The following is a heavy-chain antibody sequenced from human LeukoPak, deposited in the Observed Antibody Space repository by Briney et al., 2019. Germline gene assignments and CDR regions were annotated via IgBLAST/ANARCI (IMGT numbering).Heavy chain of an antibody. CDR3: ARGHITRVVPAAMPGYYFDY. Sequence: PGGSLRLSCAASGFSFSIYALSWVRQPPGKGLEWIGSIYYSGSTYYNPSLKSRVTISVDTSKNQFSLKLSSVTAADTAVYYCARGHITRVVPAAMPGYYFDYWGQGTLVTVSS. J-gene: IGHJ4*02. CDR1: GFSFSIYA. D-gene: IGHD2-2*01. V-gene: IGHV4-39*07. CDR2: IYYSGST.